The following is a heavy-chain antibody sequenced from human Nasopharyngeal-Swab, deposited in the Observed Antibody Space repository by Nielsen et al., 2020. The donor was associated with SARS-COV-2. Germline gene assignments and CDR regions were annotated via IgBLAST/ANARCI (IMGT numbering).Heavy chain of an antibody. D-gene: IGHD2-2*01. CDR3: AREGDIVVVPSPAGFDP. CDR1: AYTFTSYA. CDR2: INTNTGNP. J-gene: IGHJ5*02. Sequence: ASAQVSCKASAYTFTSYAINWVRHPPAQGLEWMGWINTNTGNPTYAPGFTGRFVFSLDTSVSTAYLQISSLKAEGTAVYYCAREGDIVVVPSPAGFDPWGQGTLVTVSS. V-gene: IGHV7-4-1*02.